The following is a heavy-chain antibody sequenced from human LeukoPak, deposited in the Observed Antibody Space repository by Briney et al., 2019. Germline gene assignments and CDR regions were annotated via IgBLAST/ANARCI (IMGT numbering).Heavy chain of an antibody. J-gene: IGHJ4*02. CDR2: IIPIFGTA. CDR3: ARVSGYDWESFYDY. CDR1: GGTFSSYA. D-gene: IGHD5-12*01. Sequence: ASVKVSCKASGGTFSSYAISWVRQAPGQGLEWMGGIIPIFGTANYAQKFQGRVTITADKSTSTAYMELSSVTAADTAVYYCARVSGYDWESFYDYWGQGTLVTVSS. V-gene: IGHV1-69*06.